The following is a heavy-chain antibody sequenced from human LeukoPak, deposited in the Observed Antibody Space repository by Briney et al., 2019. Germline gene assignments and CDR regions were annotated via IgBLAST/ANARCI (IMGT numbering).Heavy chain of an antibody. CDR1: GGSISSHY. Sequence: ETLSLTCTVSGGSISSHYWSWFRQTPGERPEWIAFIYYSGTTNYNPSLKGRVTISIDSSKNQFSLKLSSVTAADTAVYYCARGTGFYDSSGHYYWGYFDSWGQGTLVPVSS. V-gene: IGHV4-59*11. D-gene: IGHD3-22*01. CDR2: IYYSGTT. J-gene: IGHJ4*02. CDR3: ARGTGFYDSSGHYYWGYFDS.